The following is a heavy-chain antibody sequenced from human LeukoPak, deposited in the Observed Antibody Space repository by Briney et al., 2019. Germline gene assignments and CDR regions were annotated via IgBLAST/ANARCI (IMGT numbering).Heavy chain of an antibody. V-gene: IGHV3-53*01. CDR1: GFTVSSNY. D-gene: IGHD1-26*01. J-gene: IGHJ4*02. CDR2: IYSGGGT. CDR3: ARGAVAGANFDY. Sequence: GSLRLSCAASGFTVSSNYMSWVRQAPGKGLEWVSVIYSGGGTYYADSVKGRFTISRDNAKKTLYLQMNSLRAEDTAVYYCARGAVAGANFDYWGLGTLVTVSS.